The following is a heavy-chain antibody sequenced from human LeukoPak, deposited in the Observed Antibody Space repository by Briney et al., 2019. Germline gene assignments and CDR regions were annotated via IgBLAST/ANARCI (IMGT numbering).Heavy chain of an antibody. CDR2: ISSSGSTI. J-gene: IGHJ6*03. D-gene: IGHD4-17*01. V-gene: IGHV3-11*04. CDR3: ASPMTTVTKVYPGYYYYYMDV. CDR1: GFTFSDYY. Sequence: KSGGSLRLSCAASGFTFSDYYMSWIRQAPGKGLEWVSYISSSGSTIYYADSVKGRFTISRDNAKNSLYLQMNSLGAEDTAVYYCASPMTTVTKVYPGYYYYYMDVWGKGTTVTVSS.